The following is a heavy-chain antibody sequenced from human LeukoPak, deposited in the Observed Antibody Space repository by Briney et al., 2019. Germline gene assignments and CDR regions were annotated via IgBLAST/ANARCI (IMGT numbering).Heavy chain of an antibody. J-gene: IGHJ4*02. D-gene: IGHD3-22*01. CDR3: ASTYYYDSSGDVDY. CDR1: GFTFSTYG. Sequence: GGSLRLSCAASGFTFSTYGMNWVRQAPGKGLEWVSYISGGSSTIYYADSVKGRFTISRDNAKNSLYLQMNSLRAEDTAVYYCASTYYYDSSGDVDYWGQGTLVTVSS. V-gene: IGHV3-48*01. CDR2: ISGGSSTI.